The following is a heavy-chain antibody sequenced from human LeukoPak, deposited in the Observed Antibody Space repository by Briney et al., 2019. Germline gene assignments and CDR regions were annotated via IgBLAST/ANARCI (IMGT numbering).Heavy chain of an antibody. D-gene: IGHD6-6*01. J-gene: IGHJ6*03. Sequence: GGSLRLSCAASGFTFSSYAMHWVRQAPGKGLEWVAVISYGGSNKYYADSVKGRFTISRDNSKNTLYLQMNSLRAEDTAVYYCARVGIEYSSSPGYYYYYMDVWGKGTTVTVSS. CDR3: ARVGIEYSSSPGYYYYYMDV. CDR1: GFTFSSYA. V-gene: IGHV3-30-3*01. CDR2: ISYGGSNK.